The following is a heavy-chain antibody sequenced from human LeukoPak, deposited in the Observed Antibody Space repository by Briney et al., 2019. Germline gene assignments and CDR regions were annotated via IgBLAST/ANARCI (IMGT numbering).Heavy chain of an antibody. CDR3: ARDFGTTVTTFGAVDI. CDR2: IRYDGSYK. CDR1: GFPFSNYG. J-gene: IGHJ3*02. D-gene: IGHD4-17*01. Sequence: PGGSLRLSCAASGFPFSNYGMHWVRQAPGKGLEWVALIRYDGSYKYYSDFVKGRFTISRDNSKNTLYLQMNSLGDEDTAVYYCARDFGTTVTTFGAVDIWGQGTKVIVSS. V-gene: IGHV3-33*01.